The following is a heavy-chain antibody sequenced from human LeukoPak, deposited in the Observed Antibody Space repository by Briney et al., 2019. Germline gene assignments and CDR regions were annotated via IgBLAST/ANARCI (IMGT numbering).Heavy chain of an antibody. J-gene: IGHJ4*02. CDR1: GLTFSKSA. CDR3: TRDRGGSPTDVFDY. D-gene: IGHD2-15*01. Sequence: GGSLRLSCAASGLTFSKSALTWVRQAPGKGLEWVSTITDVGDIFYTYSVRGRFTISRDDSKNTVYMQMDGLRAEDTAVYYRTRDRGGSPTDVFDYWGQGTLVTVSS. V-gene: IGHV3-23*01. CDR2: ITDVGDI.